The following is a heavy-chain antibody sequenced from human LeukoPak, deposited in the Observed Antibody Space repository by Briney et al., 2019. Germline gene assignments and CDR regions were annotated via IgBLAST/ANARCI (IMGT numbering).Heavy chain of an antibody. CDR3: ARDFTGSGYGYFDY. Sequence: PGGSLRLSCAASGFTVSSNYMSWVRQAPGKGLEWVSVIYSGGSTYYADSVKGRFTISRDNSKNTLYLQMNSLRAEDTAVYYCARDFTGSGYGYFDYWGQGTLVTVSS. CDR2: IYSGGST. V-gene: IGHV3-53*01. J-gene: IGHJ4*02. CDR1: GFTVSSNY. D-gene: IGHD5-12*01.